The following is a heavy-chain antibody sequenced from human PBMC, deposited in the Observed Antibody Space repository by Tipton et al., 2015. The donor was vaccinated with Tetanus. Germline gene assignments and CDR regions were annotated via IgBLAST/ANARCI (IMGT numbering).Heavy chain of an antibody. Sequence: TLSLTCDVSGGSVSSGGFSWNWIRQPPGKGLEWIAYSYASGSNYYNPSLKSRLTISVHGSKNQFSLKLSSVTAADTAVYYCARGGDPGYFDFWGQGILVTVSS. J-gene: IGHJ4*02. D-gene: IGHD4-17*01. CDR2: SYASGSN. V-gene: IGHV4-30-2*01. CDR1: GGSVSSGGFS. CDR3: ARGGDPGYFDF.